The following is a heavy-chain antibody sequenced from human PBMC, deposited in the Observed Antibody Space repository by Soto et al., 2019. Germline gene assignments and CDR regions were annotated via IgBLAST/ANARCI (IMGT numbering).Heavy chain of an antibody. J-gene: IGHJ6*02. CDR1: GGSISXSSYY. CDR2: IYYSGST. Sequence: SETLSLTCTVSGGSISXSSYYWGWIRQPPGKGLEWIGSIYYSGSTYYNPSLKSRVTISVDTSKNQFSLKLSSVTAADTAVYYCARLEGDXSRRGSGVVYYYYGMDVWGQGTTVTVSS. V-gene: IGHV4-39*01. CDR3: ARLEGDXSRRGSGVVYYYYGMDV. D-gene: IGHD3-22*01.